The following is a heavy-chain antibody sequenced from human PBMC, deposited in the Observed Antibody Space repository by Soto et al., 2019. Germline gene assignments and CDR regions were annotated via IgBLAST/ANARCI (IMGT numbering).Heavy chain of an antibody. D-gene: IGHD6-6*01. CDR3: ARRGRSYSSSSLSYYYYGMDV. CDR1: GFTFSSYD. Sequence: PGGSLRLSCAASGFTFSSYDMHWVRQATGKGLEWVSAIGTAGDTYYPGSVKGRFTISRENAKNSLYLQMNSLRAEDTAVYYCARRGRSYSSSSLSYYYYGMDVWGQGTTVTVSS. V-gene: IGHV3-13*01. J-gene: IGHJ6*02. CDR2: IGTAGDT.